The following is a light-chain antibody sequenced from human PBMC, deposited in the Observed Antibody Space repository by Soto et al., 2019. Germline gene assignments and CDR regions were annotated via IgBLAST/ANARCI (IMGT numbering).Light chain of an antibody. CDR3: QQYSASPRT. CDR2: SAS. V-gene: IGKV3-20*01. Sequence: VLTQSPATLSLSPGKRATLSCRASESVDFHLAWYQQKPGQPPRLLIHSASTRAPGIPDRFSGSGAGTDFTLTISRLEPEDSAVYYCQQYSASPRTFGPGTKVDIK. J-gene: IGKJ3*01. CDR1: ESVDFH.